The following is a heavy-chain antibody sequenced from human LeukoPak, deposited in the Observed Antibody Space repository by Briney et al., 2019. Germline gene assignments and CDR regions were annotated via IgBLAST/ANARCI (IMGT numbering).Heavy chain of an antibody. D-gene: IGHD3-22*01. CDR3: ARETYYYDSSGYYSDLYYFEY. Sequence: SETLSLTCTVSGGSISSYYWSWIRQPAGKGLEWIGRIYTSGSTNYNPSLKSRVTMSVDTSKNQFSLKLSSVTAADTAVYYCARETYYYDSSGYYSDLYYFEYWGQGTLVTVSS. CDR2: IYTSGST. V-gene: IGHV4-4*07. J-gene: IGHJ4*02. CDR1: GGSISSYY.